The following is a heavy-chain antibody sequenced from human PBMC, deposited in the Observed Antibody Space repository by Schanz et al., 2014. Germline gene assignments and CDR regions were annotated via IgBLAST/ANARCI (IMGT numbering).Heavy chain of an antibody. V-gene: IGHV4-39*01. D-gene: IGHD3-9*01. CDR2: IYYSGST. CDR3: ARQFYDILTGYWFPYYFDY. J-gene: IGHJ4*02. CDR1: GGSISSSNYY. Sequence: QLQLQESGPGLVKPSETLSLTCTVSGGSISSSNYYWGWIRQPPGKGLEWIESIYYSGSTYYNPSIKSQVTTPVDTSKNQFPRKLSSVPAADTAVYYCARQFYDILTGYWFPYYFDYWGQGTLVTVSS.